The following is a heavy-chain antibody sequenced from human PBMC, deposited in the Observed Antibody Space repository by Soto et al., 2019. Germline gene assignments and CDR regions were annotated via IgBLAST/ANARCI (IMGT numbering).Heavy chain of an antibody. Sequence: SETLSLTCTVSGGSMNAHFWSWIRQSAGKGLEWIGHIHISGTTMYNPSLKSRVTMSVDPPKNQLSLKLTSVTAADTAVYYCARINGGSPDFWGQGTLVT. V-gene: IGHV4-4*07. CDR2: IHISGTT. CDR1: GGSMNAHF. D-gene: IGHD2-15*01. CDR3: ARINGGSPDF. J-gene: IGHJ4*02.